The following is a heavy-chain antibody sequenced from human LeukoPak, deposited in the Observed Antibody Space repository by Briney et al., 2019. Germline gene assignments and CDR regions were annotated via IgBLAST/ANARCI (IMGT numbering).Heavy chain of an antibody. Sequence: GGSLRLSCTASGFTFGDYAMTWVRQAPGKGLEWVGFIASKTYGGTAEYAASVKGRFTISRDDSKSIAYLQMNSLKTEDTAVYFCSRDQTPYYWGQGTLVAVSS. J-gene: IGHJ4*02. CDR2: IASKTYGGTA. CDR3: SRDQTPYY. V-gene: IGHV3-49*04. CDR1: GFTFGDYA.